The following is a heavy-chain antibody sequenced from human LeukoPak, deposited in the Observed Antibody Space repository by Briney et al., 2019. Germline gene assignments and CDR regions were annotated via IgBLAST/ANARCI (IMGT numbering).Heavy chain of an antibody. Sequence: VASVKVSCKASGCTFTSYGISWVRPAPGQGLEWMGWISAYNGNTNYAQKLQGRVTMTTDTSTSTAYMELRSLRSDDTAVYYCARDVALGGARWFDPWGQGTLVTVSS. J-gene: IGHJ5*02. V-gene: IGHV1-18*01. CDR2: ISAYNGNT. CDR3: ARDVALGGARWFDP. CDR1: GCTFTSYG. D-gene: IGHD6-25*01.